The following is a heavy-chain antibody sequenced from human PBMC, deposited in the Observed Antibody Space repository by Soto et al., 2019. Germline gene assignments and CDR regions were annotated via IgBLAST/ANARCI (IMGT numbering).Heavy chain of an antibody. CDR1: GGSFSGYY. V-gene: IGHV4-34*01. Sequence: QVQLQQWGAGLLKPSETLSLTCAVYGGSFSGYYWSWIRQPPGKGLEWIGEINHSGSTNYNPSLKSRVTISVDTSKNQFSLKLSSVTAADTAVYYCAASIAAGRGNWGQGTLVTVSS. CDR2: INHSGST. J-gene: IGHJ4*02. CDR3: AASIAAGRGN. D-gene: IGHD6-13*01.